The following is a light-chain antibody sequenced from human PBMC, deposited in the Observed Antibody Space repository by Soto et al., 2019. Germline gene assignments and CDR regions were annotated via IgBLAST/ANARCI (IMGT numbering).Light chain of an antibody. CDR2: GAS. V-gene: IGKV3-15*01. CDR1: QSVSSN. CDR3: QQYDNWPRT. J-gene: IGKJ1*01. Sequence: EIVMTQSPATLSVSPGERATLSCRASQSVSSNLAWYQQKPGQAPLLLISGASTTALRSPARFSGSGSGTEFTHTLSALQSEDFAVYYCQQYDNWPRTFGQGTKV.